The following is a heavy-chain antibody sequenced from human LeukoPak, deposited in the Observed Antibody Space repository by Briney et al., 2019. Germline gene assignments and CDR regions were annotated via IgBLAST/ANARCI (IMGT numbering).Heavy chain of an antibody. CDR1: GYTFTSYY. V-gene: IGHV1-46*01. CDR2: INPSGGST. CDR3: ATQLGSDAFDI. Sequence: ASVKVSCKASGYTFTSYYMHWVRQAPGQGLEWMGIINPSGGSTSYAQKFQGRVTMTRDTSTSTVYMELNGLRSDDTAVYYCATQLGSDAFDIWGQGTMVTVSS. D-gene: IGHD7-27*01. J-gene: IGHJ3*02.